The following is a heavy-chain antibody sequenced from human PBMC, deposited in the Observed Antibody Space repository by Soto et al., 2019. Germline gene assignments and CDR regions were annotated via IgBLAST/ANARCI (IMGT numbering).Heavy chain of an antibody. CDR2: IFWDDNK. Sequence: QITLKESGPTLVKPTQTLTLTCTFSGFSLTTTAVGVGWIRQPPGKALEWLALIFWDDNKHYSLSLKSRLTITKDTSKSQVVLTMTNMDPVDTATYYCAYGLGYSIGWKYFHTWGQGTLVTVSS. CDR3: AYGLGYSIGWKYFHT. CDR1: GFSLTTTAVG. D-gene: IGHD6-19*01. J-gene: IGHJ1*01. V-gene: IGHV2-5*02.